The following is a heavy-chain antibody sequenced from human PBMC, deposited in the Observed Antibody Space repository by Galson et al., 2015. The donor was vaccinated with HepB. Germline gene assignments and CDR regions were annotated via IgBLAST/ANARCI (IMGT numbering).Heavy chain of an antibody. CDR3: ARHLSTGTTPIAIDY. V-gene: IGHV5-51*01. J-gene: IGHJ4*02. D-gene: IGHD1-1*01. CDR1: AYSFTSYW. Sequence: QSGAEVKKPGESLKISCKASAYSFTSYWIGWVRQMPGKGLEWMGIIYPADSDTRYSPSFQGQVTISADKSISTAYLQWSSLKASDTAMYYCARHLSTGTTPIAIDYWGQGTLVTVSS. CDR2: IYPADSDT.